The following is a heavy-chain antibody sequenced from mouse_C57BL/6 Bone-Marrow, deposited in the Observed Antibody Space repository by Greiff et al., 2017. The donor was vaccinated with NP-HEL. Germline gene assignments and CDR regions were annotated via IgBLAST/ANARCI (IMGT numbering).Heavy chain of an antibody. J-gene: IGHJ2*01. CDR1: GYAFSSSW. D-gene: IGHD4-1*01. CDR2: IYPGDGDT. Sequence: QVQLQQSGPELVKPGASVKISCKASGYAFSSSWMNWVKQRPGKGLEWIGRIYPGDGDTNYNGKFKGKATLTADKSSSTAYMQLSSLTSEDSAVYFCARGNWDRDFDYWGQGTTLTVSS. CDR3: ARGNWDRDFDY. V-gene: IGHV1-82*01.